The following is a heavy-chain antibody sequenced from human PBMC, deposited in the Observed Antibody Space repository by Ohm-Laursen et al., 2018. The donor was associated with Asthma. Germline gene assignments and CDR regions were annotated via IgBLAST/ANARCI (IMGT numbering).Heavy chain of an antibody. CDR1: GFTFSSYG. CDR3: ARDYYQDPCCIDY. J-gene: IGHJ4*02. CDR2: IWYDGSNK. Sequence: RSLRLSCTASGFTFSSYGMHWVRQAPGKGLEWVAVIWYDGSNKYYADSVKGRFTISRDNSKNTLYLQMNSLRAEDTAVYYCARDYYQDPCCIDYWGQGTLVTVSS. D-gene: IGHD3-22*01. V-gene: IGHV3-33*01.